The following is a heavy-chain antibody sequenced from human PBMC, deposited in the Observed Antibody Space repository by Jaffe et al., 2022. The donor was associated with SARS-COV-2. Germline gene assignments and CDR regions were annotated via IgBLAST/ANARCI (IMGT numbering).Heavy chain of an antibody. CDR2: IYYSGSGNT. CDR3: VRDQGYCSGSSCYSWYYFDY. D-gene: IGHD2-15*01. CDR1: GVSISSGGYY. Sequence: QVLLQESGPGLVKTSQTLSLTCSVSGVSISSGGYYWSWIRQIPGKGLEWIGHIYYSGSGNTYYNPSLKSRVTISVDSSKNQFSLNLTSVTAADTAVYYCVRDQGYCSGSSCYSWYYFDYWGQGTLVTVSS. J-gene: IGHJ4*02. V-gene: IGHV4-31*03.